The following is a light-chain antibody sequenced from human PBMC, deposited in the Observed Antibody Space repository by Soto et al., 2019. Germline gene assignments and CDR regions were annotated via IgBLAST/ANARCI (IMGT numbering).Light chain of an antibody. J-gene: IGKJ1*01. CDR3: QPYNSYSRT. V-gene: IGKV1-5*03. CDR2: KAS. Sequence: SQITQSPSTLSASFGDRVTITCRASESISNFLAWYQQKPGKAPNLLIYKASSLESGVPSRFSGSGSGTEFTLTISSLQPDDFATYYCQPYNSYSRTFGQG. CDR1: ESISNF.